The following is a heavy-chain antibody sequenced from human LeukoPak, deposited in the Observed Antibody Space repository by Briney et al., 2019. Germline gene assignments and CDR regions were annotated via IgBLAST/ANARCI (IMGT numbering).Heavy chain of an antibody. V-gene: IGHV3-23*01. Sequence: GGSLRLSCAASGFSFTSFAMFWVRRAPGRGLEWVSAISGSGGDTYYGDSVKGRFTISRDNSKNTLYLQMNSLRVEATAVYYCAKVGPSGATGSFDYWGQGTLVTVSS. J-gene: IGHJ4*02. D-gene: IGHD5-12*01. CDR2: ISGSGGDT. CDR1: GFSFTSFA. CDR3: AKVGPSGATGSFDY.